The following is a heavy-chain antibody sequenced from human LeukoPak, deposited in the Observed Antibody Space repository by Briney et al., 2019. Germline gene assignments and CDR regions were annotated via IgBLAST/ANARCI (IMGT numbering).Heavy chain of an antibody. D-gene: IGHD5-12*01. CDR1: DYSISSGYY. CDR3: ARKLKYVDIVAADAFDI. Sequence: SETLSLTCTVSDYSISSGYYWGWIRQPPGKGLEWIGNIYHSGSTYYNPSLRSRVTISVDTSKNQFSLKLSSVTAADTAVYYCARKLKYVDIVAADAFDIWGQGTMVTVSS. J-gene: IGHJ3*02. V-gene: IGHV4-38-2*02. CDR2: IYHSGST.